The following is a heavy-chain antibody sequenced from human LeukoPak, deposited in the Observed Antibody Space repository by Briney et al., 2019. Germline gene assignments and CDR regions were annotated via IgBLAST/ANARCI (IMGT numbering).Heavy chain of an antibody. CDR2: TSAYSGNT. V-gene: IGHV1-18*01. CDR1: GYTFTSYG. J-gene: IGHJ6*03. Sequence: GASVKVSFKSSGYTFTSYGISWVRQAPGQGLEWMGWTSAYSGNTNYAQKLQGRVTMTTDTSTSTAYMELRSLRSDDTAVYYCARKEGRGLYYMDVWGKGTTVTVPS. CDR3: ARKEGRGLYYMDV.